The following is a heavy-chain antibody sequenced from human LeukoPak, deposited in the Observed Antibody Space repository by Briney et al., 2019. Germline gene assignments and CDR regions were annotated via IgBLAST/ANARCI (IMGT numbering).Heavy chain of an antibody. CDR3: ARDLLNEGNHLDY. J-gene: IGHJ4*02. D-gene: IGHD4-23*01. Sequence: WIRQPPGKGLEWIGYIYYSGSTYYNPSLKSRVAISVDTSKNQFSLKLSSVTAADTAVYYCARDLLNEGNHLDYWGQGTLVTVSS. V-gene: IGHV4-30-4*01. CDR2: IYYSGST.